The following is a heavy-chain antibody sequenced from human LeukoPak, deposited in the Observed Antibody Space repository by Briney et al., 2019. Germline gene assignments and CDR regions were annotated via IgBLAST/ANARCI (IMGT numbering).Heavy chain of an antibody. CDR2: IHSNGGT. Sequence: SETLSLTCSVCGGSINSFYWSWIRQPPGKGLEWIGYIHSNGGTNYNPYLKSRVTMSVDTSKNQFYLKLNSVTAADSAVYFCARHVSGIYGSRGDFDYWGQGTLVTVSS. CDR1: GGSINSFY. J-gene: IGHJ4*02. D-gene: IGHD3-10*01. CDR3: ARHVSGIYGSRGDFDY. V-gene: IGHV4-59*08.